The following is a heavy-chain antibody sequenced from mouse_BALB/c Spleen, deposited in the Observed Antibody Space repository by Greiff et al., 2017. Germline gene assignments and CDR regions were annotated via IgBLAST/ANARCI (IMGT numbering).Heavy chain of an antibody. V-gene: IGHV1-5*01. CDR3: TREDTTVFDY. Sequence: VQLQQSGTVLARPGASVKMSCKASGYSFTSYWMHWVKQRPGQGLEWIGAIYPGNSDTSYNQKFKGKAKLTAVTSASTAYMELSSLTNEDSAVYYCTREDTTVFDYWGQGTTLTVSS. CDR2: IYPGNSDT. J-gene: IGHJ2*01. CDR1: GYSFTSYW. D-gene: IGHD1-1*01.